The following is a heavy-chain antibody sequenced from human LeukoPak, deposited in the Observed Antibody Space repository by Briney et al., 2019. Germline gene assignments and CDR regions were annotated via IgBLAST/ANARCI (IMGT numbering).Heavy chain of an antibody. CDR2: MNPNNGNT. CDR1: GYTFTSYD. V-gene: IGHV1-8*01. CDR3: ARLASSSWPLYYYYGMDV. J-gene: IGHJ6*02. D-gene: IGHD6-13*01. Sequence: GASVKVSCKASGYTFTSYDINWVRQATGQGLEWMGWMNPNNGNTGCAQKFQGRVTMTRSTSISTAYMELSSLRSEDTAVYYCARLASSSWPLYYYYGMDVWGQGTTVTVSS.